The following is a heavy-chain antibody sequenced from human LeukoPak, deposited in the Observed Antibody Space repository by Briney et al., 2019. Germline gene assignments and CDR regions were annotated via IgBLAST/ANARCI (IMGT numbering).Heavy chain of an antibody. CDR2: INSDGSST. D-gene: IGHD2-2*01. Sequence: GGSLRLSCAASGFTFSSYWMHWVRQAPGKGLVCVSRINSDGSSTSYADSVKGRFTISRDNAKNTLYLQMNSLRAEDTAVYYCARDLVVPAAMLDYWGQGTLVTVSS. J-gene: IGHJ4*02. CDR1: GFTFSSYW. CDR3: ARDLVVPAAMLDY. V-gene: IGHV3-74*01.